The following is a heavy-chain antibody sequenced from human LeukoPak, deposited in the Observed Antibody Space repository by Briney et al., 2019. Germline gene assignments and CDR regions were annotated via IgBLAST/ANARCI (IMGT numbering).Heavy chain of an antibody. V-gene: IGHV3-30*02. CDR3: AKDPQYYDSSVAYYFDY. J-gene: IGHJ4*02. D-gene: IGHD3-22*01. Sequence: GGSLRLSCAASGLTFSSYGMHWVRQAPGKGLEWVAFIRYDGSNKYYADSVKGRFTISRDNSKNTLYLQMNSLRAEDTAVYYCAKDPQYYDSSVAYYFDYWGQGTLVTVSS. CDR2: IRYDGSNK. CDR1: GLTFSSYG.